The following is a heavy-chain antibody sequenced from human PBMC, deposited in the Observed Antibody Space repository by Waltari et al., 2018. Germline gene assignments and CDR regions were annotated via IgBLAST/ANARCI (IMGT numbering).Heavy chain of an antibody. CDR1: GFTFSSYG. CDR3: AKDLREERIVVVPAATWFDP. D-gene: IGHD2-2*01. Sequence: QVQLVESGGGVVQPGRSLRLSCAASGFTFSSYGMHWVRQAPGKGLEWVAGISYDGSNKYYADSVKGRFTISRDNSKNTLYLQMNSLRAEDTAVYYCAKDLREERIVVVPAATWFDPWGQGTLVTVSS. V-gene: IGHV3-30*18. J-gene: IGHJ5*02. CDR2: ISYDGSNK.